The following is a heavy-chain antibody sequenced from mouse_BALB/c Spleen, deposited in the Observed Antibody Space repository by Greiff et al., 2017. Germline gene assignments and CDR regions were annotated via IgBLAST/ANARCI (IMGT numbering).Heavy chain of an antibody. Sequence: VQLQQSGPELVKPGASVKMSCKASGYTFTDYYMDWVKQSHGESFEWIGRVNPYNGGTSYNQKFKGKATLTVDKSSSTAYMELNSLTSEDSAVYYCARRGPYDYPFAYWGQGTLVTVSA. CDR1: GYTFTDYY. CDR2: VNPYNGGT. CDR3: ARRGPYDYPFAY. D-gene: IGHD2-4*01. V-gene: IGHV1-19*01. J-gene: IGHJ3*01.